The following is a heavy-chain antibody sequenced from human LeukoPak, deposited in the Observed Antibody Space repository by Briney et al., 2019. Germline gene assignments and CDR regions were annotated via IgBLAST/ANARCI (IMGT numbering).Heavy chain of an antibody. Sequence: SETLSLTCAVYGGSFSGYYWSWIRQPPGKGLEWIGYIYYSGSTYYNPSLKSRVTISVDTSKNQFSLKLSSVTAADTAVYYCARDWAQPDYWGQGTLVTVSS. CDR1: GGSFSGYY. CDR2: IYYSGST. D-gene: IGHD3-16*01. CDR3: ARDWAQPDY. V-gene: IGHV4-30-4*01. J-gene: IGHJ4*02.